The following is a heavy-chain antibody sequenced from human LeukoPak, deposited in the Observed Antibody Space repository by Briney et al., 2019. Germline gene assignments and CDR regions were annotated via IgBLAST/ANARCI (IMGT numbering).Heavy chain of an antibody. Sequence: ASVKVSCXASGGTFSSYAISWVRQAPGQGLEWMGGIIPIFGTANYAQKFQGRVTITTDESTSTAYMELSSLRSEDTAVYYCARSLTGIDYYFDYWGQGTLVTVSS. J-gene: IGHJ4*02. CDR2: IIPIFGTA. D-gene: IGHD1-20*01. CDR1: GGTFSSYA. CDR3: ARSLTGIDYYFDY. V-gene: IGHV1-69*05.